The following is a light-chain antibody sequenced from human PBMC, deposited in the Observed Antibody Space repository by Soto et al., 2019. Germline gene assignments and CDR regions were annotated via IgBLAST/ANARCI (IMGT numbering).Light chain of an antibody. Sequence: IVWTQSPGTLSLSPGERATLSCRASQSVSSSYLAWYQQKPGQAPRLLIYGASSRATGIPDRFSGSGSGTDFTLTISRLEPEDFAVYYCQQYGSSPRTFGQGTKVDI. V-gene: IGKV3-20*01. J-gene: IGKJ1*01. CDR2: GAS. CDR1: QSVSSSY. CDR3: QQYGSSPRT.